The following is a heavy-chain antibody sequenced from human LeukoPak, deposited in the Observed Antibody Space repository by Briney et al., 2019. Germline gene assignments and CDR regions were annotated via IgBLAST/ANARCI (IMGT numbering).Heavy chain of an antibody. CDR3: ARTARLWLRGSFDY. CDR2: IYYSGST. D-gene: IGHD5-18*01. J-gene: IGHJ4*02. V-gene: IGHV4-39*07. Sequence: SETLSLTCTVSGGSISSSSYYWGWIRQPPGKGLEWIGSIYYSGSTYYNPSLKRRVTISVDTSKNQFSLKLSSVTAADTAVYYCARTARLWLRGSFDYWGQGTLVTVSS. CDR1: GGSISSSSYY.